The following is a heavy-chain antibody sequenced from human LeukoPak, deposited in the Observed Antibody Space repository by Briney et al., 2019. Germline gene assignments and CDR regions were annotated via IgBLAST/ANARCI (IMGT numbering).Heavy chain of an antibody. D-gene: IGHD3-16*01. J-gene: IGHJ3*01. V-gene: IGHV1-18*01. CDR3: ARVWVDHPHDALDL. Sequence: NPGRSLRLSCAASGFTFSSYAMHWVRQAPGQGLEWMGRISAYNGNTIYAQKLQGRVTMTTDTSTSTVYMELRSLRSDDTAVYYCARVWVDHPHDALDLWGQGTMVTVPS. CDR2: ISAYNGNT. CDR1: GFTFSSYA.